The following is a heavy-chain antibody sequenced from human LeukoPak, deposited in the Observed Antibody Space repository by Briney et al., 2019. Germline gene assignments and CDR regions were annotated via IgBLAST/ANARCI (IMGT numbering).Heavy chain of an antibody. Sequence: GGSLRLSCAASGLTFSNYWMQWVRQAPGKGLVWVSRINNYGSITTYADSVKARFTISRDNAKNTLYLQMNSLRAEDTAVYYCASLTSQYDYWGRGTLVTVSS. CDR1: GLTFSNYW. V-gene: IGHV3-74*03. CDR2: INNYGSIT. J-gene: IGHJ4*02. CDR3: ASLTSQYDY. D-gene: IGHD3-10*01.